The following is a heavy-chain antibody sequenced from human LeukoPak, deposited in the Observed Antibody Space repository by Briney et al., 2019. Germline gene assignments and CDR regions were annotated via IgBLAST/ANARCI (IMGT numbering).Heavy chain of an antibody. V-gene: IGHV5-51*01. CDR3: ARHASTTAGYCSGGSCYLGYYYGMDV. Sequence: GESLKISCKGSGYSFTSYWIGWVRQMPGKGLEWMAIIYPGDSDTRYSRSFQGQVTISADKSISTAYLQWSSLKASDTAMYYCARHASTTAGYCSGGSCYLGYYYGMDVWGQGTTVTVSS. CDR1: GYSFTSYW. CDR2: IYPGDSDT. J-gene: IGHJ6*02. D-gene: IGHD2-15*01.